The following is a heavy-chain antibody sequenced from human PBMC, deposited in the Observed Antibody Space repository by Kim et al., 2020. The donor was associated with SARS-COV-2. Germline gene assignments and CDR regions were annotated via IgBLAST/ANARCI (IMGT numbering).Heavy chain of an antibody. CDR1: GFTFDDYA. J-gene: IGHJ4*02. Sequence: GGSLRLSCAASGFTFDDYAMHWVRQAPGKGLEWVSGISWNSGYIGYADSVKGRFTISRDNAKNSLYLQMNSLRAEDTAFYYCAKAPYGSGSYFIDYWGQGTLVTVSS. D-gene: IGHD3-10*01. V-gene: IGHV3-9*01. CDR2: ISWNSGYI. CDR3: AKAPYGSGSYFIDY.